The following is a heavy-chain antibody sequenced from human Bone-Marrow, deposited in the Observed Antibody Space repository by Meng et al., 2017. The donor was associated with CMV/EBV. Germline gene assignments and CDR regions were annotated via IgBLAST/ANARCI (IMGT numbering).Heavy chain of an antibody. CDR1: GYTFTSYD. CDR3: ARDQEIVVVPVAINYYYYGMDV. J-gene: IGHJ6*02. Sequence: ASVKVSCKASGYTFTSYDINWVRQATGQGLEWMGWMNPNSGNTGYAQKFQGRVTITTDESTSTAYRELSSLRSEDTAVYYCARDQEIVVVPVAINYYYYGMDVWGQGTTVTVSS. D-gene: IGHD2-2*01. CDR2: MNPNSGNT. V-gene: IGHV1-8*03.